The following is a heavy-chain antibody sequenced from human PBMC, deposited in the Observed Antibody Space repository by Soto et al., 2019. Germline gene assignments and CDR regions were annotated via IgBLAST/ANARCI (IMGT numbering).Heavy chain of an antibody. CDR1: GYTFTGYY. Sequence: ASVKVSCKASGYTFTGYYMHWVRQAPGQGLEWMGWINPNSGGTNYAQKFQGRVTMTRDTSISTAYMELSRLRSDDTAVYYCARVRITIFGVVTLGMDVWGQGTTVTVSS. CDR2: INPNSGGT. V-gene: IGHV1-2*02. D-gene: IGHD3-3*01. J-gene: IGHJ6*02. CDR3: ARVRITIFGVVTLGMDV.